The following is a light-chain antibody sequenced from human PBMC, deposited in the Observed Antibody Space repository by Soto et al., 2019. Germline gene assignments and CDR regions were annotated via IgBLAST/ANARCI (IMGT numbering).Light chain of an antibody. CDR2: VAS. CDR3: QQTFGPPLT. V-gene: IGKV1-39*01. J-gene: IGKJ4*01. CDR1: QTINTY. Sequence: DIQMTQSPSSLSASVGDTVTITCRASQTINTYLNWYQHKPGKAPKVLIFVASSLQSGVPRRFSGSGSGTDFTLTISNLQPEDFATYYCQQTFGPPLTFGGGTKVDIK.